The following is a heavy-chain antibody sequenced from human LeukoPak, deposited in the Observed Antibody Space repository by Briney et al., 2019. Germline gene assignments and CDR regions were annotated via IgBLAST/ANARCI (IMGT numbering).Heavy chain of an antibody. CDR3: ALHCSSTSCYNSDYYYYYMDV. J-gene: IGHJ6*03. V-gene: IGHV1-69*04. CDR2: TIPILGIA. CDR1: GGTFSSYA. Sequence: GASVKVSCKASGGTFSSYAISWVRQAPGQELEWMGRTIPILGIANYAQKFQGRVTITADKSTSTAYMELSSLRSEDTAVYYCALHCSSTSCYNSDYYYYYMDVWGKGTTVTVSS. D-gene: IGHD2-2*02.